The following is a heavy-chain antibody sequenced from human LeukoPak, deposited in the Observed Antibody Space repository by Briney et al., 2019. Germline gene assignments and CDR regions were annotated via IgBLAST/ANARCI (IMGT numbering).Heavy chain of an antibody. CDR1: GGSISSGGYS. D-gene: IGHD3-3*01. J-gene: IGHJ4*02. V-gene: IGHV4-30-2*01. CDR3: ARDGRLRNWSGTHHYFDY. CDR2: IYHSGST. Sequence: PSETLSLTCAVSGGSISSGGYSWSWIRQPPGKGLEWIGYIYHSGSTYYNPSLKSRVTISVDRSKNQFSLKLSSVTAADTAVYYCARDGRLRNWSGTHHYFDYWGQGTLVTVSS.